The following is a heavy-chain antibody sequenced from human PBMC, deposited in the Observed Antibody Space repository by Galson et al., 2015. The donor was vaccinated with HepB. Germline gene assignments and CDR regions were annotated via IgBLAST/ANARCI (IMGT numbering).Heavy chain of an antibody. Sequence: SLRLSCAASGFTFSSYEMNWVRQAPGKGLEWVSYISSSGSTIYYADSVKGRFTISRDNAKDSLYLQMNSLRAEDTAVYYCARNDIINYYDSSGYPPYDYWGQGTLVTVSS. CDR1: GFTFSSYE. CDR2: ISSSGSTI. CDR3: ARNDIINYYDSSGYPPYDY. J-gene: IGHJ4*02. V-gene: IGHV3-48*03. D-gene: IGHD3-22*01.